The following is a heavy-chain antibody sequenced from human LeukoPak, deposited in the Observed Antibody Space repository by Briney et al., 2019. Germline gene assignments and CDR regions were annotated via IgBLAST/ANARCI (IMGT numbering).Heavy chain of an antibody. CDR1: GVSIGSYF. CDR3: ARDSYYYDSSGYYRFDY. J-gene: IGHJ4*02. D-gene: IGHD3-22*01. V-gene: IGHV4-4*07. CDR2: FFTSEST. Sequence: SETLSLTCTVSGVSIGSYFWSWIRKPAGRELDGLGGFFTSESTNYNPSLKSRVTMSVDTSKNQFSLKLRSVTAADTAVYYCARDSYYYDSSGYYRFDYWGQGTLVTVSS.